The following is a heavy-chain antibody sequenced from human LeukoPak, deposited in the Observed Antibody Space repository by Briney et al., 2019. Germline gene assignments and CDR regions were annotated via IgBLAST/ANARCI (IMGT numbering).Heavy chain of an antibody. CDR2: IYSGGST. D-gene: IGHD3-3*01. CDR3: ARVSGPYYDFWSGYDNWFDP. CDR1: GFTVSSNY. V-gene: IGHV3-53*01. Sequence: GGSLRLPCAASGFTVSSNYMSWVRQAPGKGLEWVSVIYSGGSTYYADSVKGRFTISRDNSKNTLYLQMNSLRAEDTAVYYCARVSGPYYDFWSGYDNWFDPWGQGTLVTVSS. J-gene: IGHJ5*02.